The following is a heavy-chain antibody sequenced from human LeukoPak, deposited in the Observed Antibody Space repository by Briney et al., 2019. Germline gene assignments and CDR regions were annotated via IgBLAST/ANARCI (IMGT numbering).Heavy chain of an antibody. J-gene: IGHJ5*02. CDR1: GYTFTGYY. D-gene: IGHD3-22*01. CDR3: ARVVPRYYDTSGANWFDP. V-gene: IGHV1-2*02. CDR2: INPNSGGT. Sequence: ASVKVSCKASGYTFTGYYMHWVRQAPGQGLEWMGWINPNSGGTNYTQKFQGRVTMTRDTSTSTVYLELSRPRSEDTAVYFCARVVPRYYDTSGANWFDPWGQGTLVTVSS.